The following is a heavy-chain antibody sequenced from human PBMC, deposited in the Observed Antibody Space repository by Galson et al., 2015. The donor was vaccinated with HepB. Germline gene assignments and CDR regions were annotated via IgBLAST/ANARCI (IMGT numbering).Heavy chain of an antibody. CDR1: GFTFSRYW. CDR3: ARDLDYSYSSSGYSFDY. D-gene: IGHD3-22*01. CDR2: LNSAGSST. Sequence: SLRLSCAASGFTFSRYWMHWVRQAPGKGLVWVSRLNSAGSSTSYADSVKGRFTISRDNAKNTLYLQMNSLRVEDTAVYYCARDLDYSYSSSGYSFDYWGQGTLVTVSS. V-gene: IGHV3-74*01. J-gene: IGHJ4*02.